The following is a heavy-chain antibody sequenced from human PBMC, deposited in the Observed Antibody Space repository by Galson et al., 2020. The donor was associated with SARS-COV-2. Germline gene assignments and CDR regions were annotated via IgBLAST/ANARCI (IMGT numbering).Heavy chain of an antibody. V-gene: IGHV3-33*01. CDR3: ARDGSYYEFDY. D-gene: IGHD1-26*01. CDR2: IWYDGSNK. CDR1: GFTFSSYG. J-gene: IGHJ4*02. Sequence: GGSLRLSCAASGFTFSSYGMHWVRQAPGKGLEWVAVIWYDGSNKYYADSVKGRFTISRDNSKNTLYLQMNSLRAEDTAVYYCARDGSYYEFDYWGQGTLVTVSS.